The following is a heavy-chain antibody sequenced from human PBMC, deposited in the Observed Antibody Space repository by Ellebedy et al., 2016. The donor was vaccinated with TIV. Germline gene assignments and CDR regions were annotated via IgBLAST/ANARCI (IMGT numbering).Heavy chain of an antibody. J-gene: IGHJ4*02. D-gene: IGHD5-12*01. CDR1: GFTFSNYW. CDR2: IRNDGGER. Sequence: GGSLRLSCAASGFTFSNYWMAWVRQAPGKGLEWVANIRNDGGERFYVDSVKGRFTISRDNAKNLLFLQMNSLRAEDMAVYYCARDTRYDLVDYWGQGTLVTVSS. CDR3: ARDTRYDLVDY. V-gene: IGHV3-7*03.